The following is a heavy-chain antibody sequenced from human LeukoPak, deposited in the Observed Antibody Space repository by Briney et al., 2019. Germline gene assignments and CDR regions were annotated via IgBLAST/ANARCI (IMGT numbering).Heavy chain of an antibody. V-gene: IGHV3-7*03. CDR1: GFTFSDYW. Sequence: PGGSLRLSCVGSGFTFSDYWMSWVRQAPGKGLEWVANIKSDESERFFLDSVKGRFTISRDNSKSMLYLQMNSLRDEDTALYYCAKDWRFHFDSGSYFQWWGQGTLVTVSS. CDR3: AKDWRFHFDSGSYFQW. D-gene: IGHD3-10*01. CDR2: IKSDESER. J-gene: IGHJ4*02.